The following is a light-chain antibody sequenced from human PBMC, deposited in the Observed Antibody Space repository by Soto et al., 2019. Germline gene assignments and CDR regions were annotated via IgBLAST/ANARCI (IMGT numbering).Light chain of an antibody. CDR1: SSDVGGYNY. CDR3: SSYTTSNTRQIV. V-gene: IGLV2-14*03. CDR2: DVS. J-gene: IGLJ1*01. Sequence: QSVLTQPASVSGSPGQSITISCTGTSSDVGGYNYVSWYQHHPGKAPKLIIYDVSNRPSGVSLRFSSSKSDNTASLTTSGLQPEDEADYHCSSYTTSNTRQIVFGTGTKVTVL.